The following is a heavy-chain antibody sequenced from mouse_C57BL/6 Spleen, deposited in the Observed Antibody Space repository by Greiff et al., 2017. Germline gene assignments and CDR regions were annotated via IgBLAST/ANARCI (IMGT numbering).Heavy chain of an antibody. J-gene: IGHJ4*01. V-gene: IGHV5-4*01. CDR3: ARDRCAMDY. CDR1: GFTFSSYA. CDR2: ISDGGSYT. Sequence: EVQLVESGGGLVKPGGSLKLSCAASGFTFSSYAMSWVRQTPEKRLEWVATISDGGSYTYYPDNVKGRFTISRDNANNNLYLQMSHLKSEDTAMYYCARDRCAMDYWGQGTSVTVSS.